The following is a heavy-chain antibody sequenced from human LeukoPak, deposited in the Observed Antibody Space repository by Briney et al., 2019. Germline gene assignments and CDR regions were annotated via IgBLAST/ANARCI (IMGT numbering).Heavy chain of an antibody. CDR2: IYSSGST. Sequence: GGSLRLSCAASGFTFSSYAMSWVRQAPGKGLEWVSVIYSSGSTYYADSVKGRFTISRDNSKNTLYLQMNSLRAEDTAVYYCARGRIFIPWGQGTLVTVSS. CDR3: ARGRIFIP. J-gene: IGHJ5*02. V-gene: IGHV3-66*01. CDR1: GFTFSSYA.